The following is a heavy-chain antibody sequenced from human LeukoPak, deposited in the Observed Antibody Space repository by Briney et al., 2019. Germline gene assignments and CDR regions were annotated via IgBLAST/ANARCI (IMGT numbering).Heavy chain of an antibody. J-gene: IGHJ3*02. V-gene: IGHV3-48*03. D-gene: IGHD6-19*01. CDR1: GFTFSSYE. Sequence: GGSLRLSCAASGFTFSSYEMNWVRQAPGKGLEWVSYISSSGSTIYYADSVKGRFTISRDNAKNSLYLQMNSLRAEDTAVYYCARDQAVAGYDDAFDIWGQGTMVTVSS. CDR2: ISSSGSTI. CDR3: ARDQAVAGYDDAFDI.